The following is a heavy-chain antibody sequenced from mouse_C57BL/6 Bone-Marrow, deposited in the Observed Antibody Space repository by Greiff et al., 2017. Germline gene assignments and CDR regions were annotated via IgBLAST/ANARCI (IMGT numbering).Heavy chain of an antibody. CDR2: IDPENGDT. J-gene: IGHJ1*03. CDR1: GFNIKDDY. V-gene: IGHV14-4*01. D-gene: IGHD1-1*01. CDR3: TFDNYGSSSYWYFDV. Sequence: EVRLVESGAELVRPGASVKLSCTASGFNIKDDYMHWVKQRPEQGLEWIGWIDPENGDTEYASKFKGQATITADTSSNTAYLQLSSLTSEDTALYYCTFDNYGSSSYWYFDVWGTGTTVTVSS.